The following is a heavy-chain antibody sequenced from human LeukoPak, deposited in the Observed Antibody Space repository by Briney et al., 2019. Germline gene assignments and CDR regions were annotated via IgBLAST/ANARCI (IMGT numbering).Heavy chain of an antibody. CDR3: ARFTYCTNGVCQYYYDSSGYYYYFDY. V-gene: IGHV4-31*03. CDR2: IYYSGST. D-gene: IGHD3-22*01. Sequence: SQTLSLTCTVSGGSISSGGYYWSWIRQHPGKGLEWIGYIYYSGSTYYNPSLKSRVTISVDTSKNQFSLKLSSVTAADTAVYYCARFTYCTNGVCQYYYDSSGYYYYFDYWGQGTPVTVSS. J-gene: IGHJ4*02. CDR1: GGSISSGGYY.